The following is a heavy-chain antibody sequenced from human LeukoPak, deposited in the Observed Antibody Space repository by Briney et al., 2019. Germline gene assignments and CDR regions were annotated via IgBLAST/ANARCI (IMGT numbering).Heavy chain of an antibody. CDR2: LNPNSGDT. V-gene: IGHV1-2*02. CDR1: GYTFTSYG. J-gene: IGHJ3*02. Sequence: ASVKVSCKASGYTFTSYGISWVRQAPGQGLEWMGWLNPNSGDTNYAQRFQGRVTMTRDTSISTAYMEMRSLRSDDTAVYYCARDGALDIWGQGTMVTVSS. CDR3: ARDGALDI.